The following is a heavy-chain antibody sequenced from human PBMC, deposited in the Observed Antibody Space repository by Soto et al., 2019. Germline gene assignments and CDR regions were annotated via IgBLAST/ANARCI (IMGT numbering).Heavy chain of an antibody. Sequence: SLRLFCSASGFTFDDYAMHWVRQAPGKGLEWVSGISWNSGSIGYADSVKGRFTISRDNAKNSLYLQMNSLRAEDTALYYCAKDAITMVRGVISYYGMDVWGQGTTVTVSS. D-gene: IGHD3-10*01. V-gene: IGHV3-9*01. CDR3: AKDAITMVRGVISYYGMDV. CDR2: ISWNSGSI. J-gene: IGHJ6*02. CDR1: GFTFDDYA.